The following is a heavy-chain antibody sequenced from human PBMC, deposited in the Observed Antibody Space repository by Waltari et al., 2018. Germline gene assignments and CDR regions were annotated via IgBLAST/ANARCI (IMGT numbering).Heavy chain of an antibody. Sequence: QVQLVESGGGVVQSGRPLSLSCLGSGFTFTTPGRNWVRQAPGKGLEWVAVIWYDGSNKNYVDSVKGRFTISRDNSKNTMYLEMNRLRAEDTAVYFCARGDGGSGLGASDIWGQGTMVTVSS. CDR2: IWYDGSNK. D-gene: IGHD3-3*01. V-gene: IGHV3-33*01. CDR3: ARGDGGSGLGASDI. J-gene: IGHJ3*02. CDR1: GFTFTTPG.